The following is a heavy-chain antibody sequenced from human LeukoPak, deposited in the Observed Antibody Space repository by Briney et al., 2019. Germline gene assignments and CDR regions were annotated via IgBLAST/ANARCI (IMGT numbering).Heavy chain of an antibody. D-gene: IGHD6-6*01. J-gene: IGHJ3*02. V-gene: IGHV4-31*03. CDR2: IYYSRST. CDR1: GGSISSGGYY. Sequence: PSETLSLTCTVSGGSISSGGYYWSWIRQHPGKGLEWIGYIYYSRSTYYNPSLKSRVTISVDTSKNQFSLKLSSVTAADTAVYYCARDSLIAARGAFDIWGQGTMVTVSS. CDR3: ARDSLIAARGAFDI.